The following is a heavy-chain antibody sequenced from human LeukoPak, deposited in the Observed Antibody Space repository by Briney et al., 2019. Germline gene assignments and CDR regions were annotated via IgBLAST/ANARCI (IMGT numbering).Heavy chain of an antibody. V-gene: IGHV3-23*01. D-gene: IGHD3-10*02. CDR2: ISGSGVNT. CDR3: AKDLFGDWTALHV. CDR1: GFVFDTYA. J-gene: IGHJ3*01. Sequence: GGSLRLSCAASGFVFDTYAMNWVRQAPGTGLEWFSLISGSGVNTDYSDSVKGRFTISRNNSKNTLYLQMNTLRADDTAVYWCAKDLFGDWTALHVWGRGTVVTVSS.